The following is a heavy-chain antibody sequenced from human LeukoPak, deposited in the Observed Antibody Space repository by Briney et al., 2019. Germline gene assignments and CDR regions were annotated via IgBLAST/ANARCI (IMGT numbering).Heavy chain of an antibody. D-gene: IGHD2-2*01. CDR3: AKDRPPECSSTSCFAEYFQH. CDR1: GFTFSSYG. CDR2: ISYDGSNK. J-gene: IGHJ1*01. Sequence: PGRSLRLSCAASGFTFSSYGMHWVRQAPGKGLEWVAVISYDGSNKYYADSVKGRLTISRDNSKNTLYLQMNSLRAEDTAVYYCAKDRPPECSSTSCFAEYFQHWGQGTLVTVSS. V-gene: IGHV3-30*18.